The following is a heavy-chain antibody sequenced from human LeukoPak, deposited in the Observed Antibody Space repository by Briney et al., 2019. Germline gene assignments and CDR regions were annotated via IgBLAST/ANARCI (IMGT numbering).Heavy chain of an antibody. Sequence: GGSLRLSCAASGFTFSNYNMNWVRQAPGKRLEWVASISSRSSSISYADSVKGRFTISRDNSKNTLYLQMNSLRAEDTAVYYCAKDSRVGGYSSSSHIFKDYYYYYMDVWGKGTTVTVSS. D-gene: IGHD6-6*01. CDR1: GFTFSNYN. V-gene: IGHV3-21*01. CDR2: ISSRSSSI. CDR3: AKDSRVGGYSSSSHIFKDYYYYYMDV. J-gene: IGHJ6*03.